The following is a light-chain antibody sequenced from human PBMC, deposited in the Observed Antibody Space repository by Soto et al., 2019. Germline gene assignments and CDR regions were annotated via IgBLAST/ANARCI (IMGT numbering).Light chain of an antibody. CDR1: XXDVGGYNY. J-gene: IGLJ2*01. Sequence: QSALTQPXSXSXXPXXXITXXCTXTXXDVGGYNYVSWYQQHPGEAPKLMLYEVSNRPSGVSNRFSGSKSGNTASLTISGLQAEDEADYYCSSYTSSSTLVFGGGTKLTVL. CDR2: EVS. CDR3: SSYTSSSTLV. V-gene: IGLV2-14*01.